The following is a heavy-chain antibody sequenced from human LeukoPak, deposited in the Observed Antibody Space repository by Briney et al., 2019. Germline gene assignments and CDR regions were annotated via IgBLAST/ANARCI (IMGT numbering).Heavy chain of an antibody. CDR2: INPSGGST. J-gene: IGHJ4*02. V-gene: IGHV1-46*01. CDR1: GYTFTDYY. Sequence: GASVKVSCKASGYTFTDYYIHWVRQAPRQGLEWMGIINPSGGSTSNAQKFQGRVTMTRDMSTSTVYMELSSLRSEDMAVYYCAKYGHSPYFDSWGQGTLVTVSS. CDR3: AKYGHSPYFDS. D-gene: IGHD2/OR15-2a*01.